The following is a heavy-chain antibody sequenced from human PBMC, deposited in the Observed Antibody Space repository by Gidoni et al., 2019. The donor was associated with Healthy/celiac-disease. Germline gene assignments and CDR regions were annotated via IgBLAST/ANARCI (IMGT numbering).Heavy chain of an antibody. D-gene: IGHD2-2*01. V-gene: IGHV3-30*01. J-gene: IGHJ6*02. Sequence: LTISRDNSKNTLYLQMNSLRAEDTAVYYCAREGWGARYQPLYGMDVWGQGTTVTVSS. CDR3: AREGWGARYQPLYGMDV.